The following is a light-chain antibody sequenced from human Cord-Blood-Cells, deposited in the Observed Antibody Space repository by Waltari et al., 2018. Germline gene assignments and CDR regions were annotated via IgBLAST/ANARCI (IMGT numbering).Light chain of an antibody. Sequence: QSALTQPASVSGSPGQSITISCTGTSSDVGGYNYVFWYQQHPGKAPKLMIYDVSKRPSGVSNRVSGSKSGNTASLPISGLQAEDEADYCCSSYTSSSTVVFGGGTKLTVL. J-gene: IGLJ2*01. V-gene: IGLV2-14*01. CDR1: SSDVGGYNY. CDR3: SSYTSSSTVV. CDR2: DVS.